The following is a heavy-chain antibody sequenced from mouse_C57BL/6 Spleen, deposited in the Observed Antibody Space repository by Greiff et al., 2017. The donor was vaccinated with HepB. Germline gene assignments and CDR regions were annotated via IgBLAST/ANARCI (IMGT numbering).Heavy chain of an antibody. CDR3: ARLVTDAMDD. Sequence: VQLQQSGAELVKPGASVKLSCKASGYTFTSYWMHWVKQRPGQGLEWIGMIHPNSGSTNYNEKFKSKATLTVDKSSSTAYMQLSSLTSEDSAVYYCARLVTDAMDDWGQGTSVTVSS. J-gene: IGHJ4*01. V-gene: IGHV1-64*01. CDR2: IHPNSGST. CDR1: GYTFTSYW. D-gene: IGHD2-2*01.